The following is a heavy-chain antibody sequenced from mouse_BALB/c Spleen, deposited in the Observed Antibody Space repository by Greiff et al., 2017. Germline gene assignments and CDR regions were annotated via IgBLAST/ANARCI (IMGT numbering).Heavy chain of an antibody. D-gene: IGHD2-1*01. CDR1: GFTFSSYT. CDR2: ISSGGGNT. V-gene: IGHV5-9*03. CDR3: ARGNYGKAPWFAY. J-gene: IGHJ3*01. Sequence: DVQLVESGGGLVKPGGSLKLSCAASGFTFSSYTMSWVRQTPEKRLEWVATISSGGGNTYYPDSVKGRFTISRDNAKNNLYLQMSSLRSEDTALYYCARGNYGKAPWFAYWGQGTLVTVSA.